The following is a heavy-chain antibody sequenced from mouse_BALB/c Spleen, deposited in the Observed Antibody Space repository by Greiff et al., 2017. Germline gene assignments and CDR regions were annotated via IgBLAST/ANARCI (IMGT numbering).Heavy chain of an antibody. Sequence: EVMLVESGAELVKPGASVKLSCTASGFNIKDTYMHWVKQRPEQGLEWIGRIDPANGNTKYDPKFQGKATITADTSSNTAYLQLSSLTSEDTAVYYCARGDYYGSSYDYWGQGTTLTVSS. V-gene: IGHV14-3*02. CDR1: GFNIKDTY. J-gene: IGHJ2*01. CDR2: IDPANGNT. CDR3: ARGDYYGSSYDY. D-gene: IGHD1-1*01.